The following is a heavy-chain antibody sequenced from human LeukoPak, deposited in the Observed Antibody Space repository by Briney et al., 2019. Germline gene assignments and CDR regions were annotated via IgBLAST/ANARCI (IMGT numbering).Heavy chain of an antibody. V-gene: IGHV3-30-3*01. CDR2: ISYDGSNK. CDR3: ARDACSSTSCSSGWFDP. D-gene: IGHD2-2*01. CDR1: GFTFGSYA. Sequence: PGRSLRLSCAASGFTFGSYAMHWVRQAPGKGLEWVAVISYDGSNKYYADSVKGRFTISRDNSKNTLYLQMNSLRAEDTAVYYCARDACSSTSCSSGWFDPWGQGTLVTVSS. J-gene: IGHJ5*02.